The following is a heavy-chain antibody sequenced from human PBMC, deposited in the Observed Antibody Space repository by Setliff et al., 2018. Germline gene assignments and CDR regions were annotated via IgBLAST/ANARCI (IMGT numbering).Heavy chain of an antibody. CDR3: ARGSMYYNFCSGRILWGFYFDY. J-gene: IGHJ4*02. CDR1: GYTFTNYG. Sequence: ASVKVSCKASGYTFTNYGVTWVRQAPGQGLEWMGWIGAYNGNTYNAHKFQGRVTMTSDTSTSTAYMELRSLRSDDTAVYFCARGSMYYNFCSGRILWGFYFDYWGQGTLVTVSS. D-gene: IGHD3-3*01. V-gene: IGHV1-18*01. CDR2: IGAYNGNT.